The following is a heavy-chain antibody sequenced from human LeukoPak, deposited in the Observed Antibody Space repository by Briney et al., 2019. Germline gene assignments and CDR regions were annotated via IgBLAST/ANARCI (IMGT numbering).Heavy chain of an antibody. Sequence: ASVKVSCKTSGYIFTRYDINWVRQAPGQGLEWMGWMNPNTGNTVYAQKFQGRVTMTRDNSITTAYMELSSLRGDDTAVYFCARGMDTAFWGQGTLVTVSS. D-gene: IGHD5-18*01. CDR1: GYIFTRYD. CDR2: MNPNTGNT. CDR3: ARGMDTAF. V-gene: IGHV1-8*01. J-gene: IGHJ4*02.